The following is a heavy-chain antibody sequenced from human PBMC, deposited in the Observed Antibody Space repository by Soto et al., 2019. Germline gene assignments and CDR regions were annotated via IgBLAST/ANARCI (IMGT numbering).Heavy chain of an antibody. J-gene: IGHJ6*02. CDR1: GGSFSGYC. CDR2: INHSGST. D-gene: IGHD3-10*01. CDR3: ARANLWFGELALTDV. Sequence: SETLSLTCAVYGGSFSGYCWSWIRQPPGKGLEWIGEINHSGSTNYNPSLKSRVTISVDTSKNQFSLKLSSVTAADTAVYYCARANLWFGELALTDVWGQGTTVTVSS. V-gene: IGHV4-34*01.